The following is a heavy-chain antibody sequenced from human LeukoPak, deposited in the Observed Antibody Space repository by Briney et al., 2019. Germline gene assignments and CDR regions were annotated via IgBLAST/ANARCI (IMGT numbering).Heavy chain of an antibody. CDR2: ISYDGSNK. D-gene: IGHD6-19*01. V-gene: IGHV3-30*04. Sequence: PGRSLRLSCAASGFTFSSYAMHWVRQAPGKGLEWAAVISYDGSNKYYADSVKGRFTISRDNSKNTLYLQMNSLRAEDTAVYYCARDIAPYSSGLDYNDAFDIWGQGTMVTVSS. CDR1: GFTFSSYA. CDR3: ARDIAPYSSGLDYNDAFDI. J-gene: IGHJ3*02.